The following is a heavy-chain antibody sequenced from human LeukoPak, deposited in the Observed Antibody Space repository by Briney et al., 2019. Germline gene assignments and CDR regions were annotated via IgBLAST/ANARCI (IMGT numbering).Heavy chain of an antibody. CDR3: VKDPYAVVHY. CDR1: GFTFSSYA. CDR2: ISSNGGGT. J-gene: IGHJ4*02. D-gene: IGHD6-19*01. Sequence: GGSLRLSCSASGFTFSSYAMHWVRQAPGKGLEYVSAISSNGGGTYYADFVKGRFTISRDNSKNTLYLQMSSLRGEDTAVYYCVKDPYAVVHYWGQGTLVTVSS. V-gene: IGHV3-64D*06.